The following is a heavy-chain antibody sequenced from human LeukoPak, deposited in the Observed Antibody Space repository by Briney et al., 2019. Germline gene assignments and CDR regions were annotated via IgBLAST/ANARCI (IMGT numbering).Heavy chain of an antibody. V-gene: IGHV3-7*01. CDR3: ARTGPPLLYYYMDV. CDR1: GFTFSSYW. CDR2: IKQDGSEK. J-gene: IGHJ6*03. Sequence: HPGGSLRLSCAASGFTFSSYWMSWVRQAPGKGLEWVANIKQDGSEKYYVDSVKGRFTISRDNAKNSLYLQMNSLRAEDTAVYYCARTGPPLLYYYMDVWGKGTTVTVSS. D-gene: IGHD1-14*01.